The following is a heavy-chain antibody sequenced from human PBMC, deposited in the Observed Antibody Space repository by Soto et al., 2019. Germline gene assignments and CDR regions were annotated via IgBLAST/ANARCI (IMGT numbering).Heavy chain of an antibody. CDR3: AKARITMIVVVITPSYDAFDI. D-gene: IGHD3-22*01. CDR2: ISGSGGST. V-gene: IGHV3-23*01. J-gene: IGHJ3*02. CDR1: GFTFSSYA. Sequence: GGSLRLSCAASGFTFSSYAMSWVRQAPGKGLEWVSAISGSGGSTYYADSVKGRFTISRDNSKNTLYLQMNSLKAEDTAVYYCAKARITMIVVVITPSYDAFDIWGQGTMVTV.